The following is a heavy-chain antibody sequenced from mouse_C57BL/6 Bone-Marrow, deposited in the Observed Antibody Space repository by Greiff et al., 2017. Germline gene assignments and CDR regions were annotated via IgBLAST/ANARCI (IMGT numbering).Heavy chain of an antibody. CDR1: GYTFTSYW. D-gene: IGHD1-1*01. V-gene: IGHV1-61*01. CDR3: ARGDYGSSQYAMDY. J-gene: IGHJ4*01. CDR2: IYPSDSET. Sequence: VQLQQPGAELVRPGSSVKLSCKASGYTFTSYWMDWVKQRPGQGLEWIGNIYPSDSETHYNQKFKDKATLTVDKSSSTAYMQLSSLTSEDSAVYYCARGDYGSSQYAMDYWGQGTSVTVSS.